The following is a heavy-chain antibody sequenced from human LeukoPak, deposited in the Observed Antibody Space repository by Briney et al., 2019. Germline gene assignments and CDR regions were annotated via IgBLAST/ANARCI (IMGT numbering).Heavy chain of an antibody. Sequence: SETLSLTCTVSGGSISSSSYYWGWIRQPPGKGLEWIGYIYYSGSTYYNPSLKSRVTISVDTSKNQFSLKLSSVTAADTAVYYCARDTGALRLPPYYYYYGMDVWGQGTTVTVSS. D-gene: IGHD5-12*01. V-gene: IGHV4-31*03. J-gene: IGHJ6*02. CDR2: IYYSGST. CDR3: ARDTGALRLPPYYYYYGMDV. CDR1: GGSISSSSYY.